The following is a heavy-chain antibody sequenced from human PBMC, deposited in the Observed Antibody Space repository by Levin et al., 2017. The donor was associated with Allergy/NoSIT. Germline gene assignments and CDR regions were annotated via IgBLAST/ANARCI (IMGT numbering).Heavy chain of an antibody. V-gene: IGHV1-8*01. D-gene: IGHD3-9*01. CDR1: GYTFTSYD. CDR2: MNPNSGNT. Sequence: GESLKISCKASGYTFTSYDINWVRQATGQGLEWMGWMNPNSGNTGYAQKFQGRVTMTRNTSISTAYMELSSLRSEDTAVYYCASWRYSDHVIMDVWGQGTTVTVSS. J-gene: IGHJ6*02. CDR3: ASWRYSDHVIMDV.